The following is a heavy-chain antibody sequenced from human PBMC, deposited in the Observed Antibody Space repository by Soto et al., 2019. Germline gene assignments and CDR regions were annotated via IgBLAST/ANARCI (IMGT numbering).Heavy chain of an antibody. Sequence: PSETLSLTCTVSGGSISSYYWSWIRQPAGKGLEWIGRIYTSGSTNYNPSLKSRVTMSVDTSKNQFSLKLSSVTAADTAVYYCARDPGTYCSGGSCPMSSTYSMDVWGQGTTVTVSS. CDR2: IYTSGST. V-gene: IGHV4-4*07. CDR1: GGSISSYY. CDR3: ARDPGTYCSGGSCPMSSTYSMDV. J-gene: IGHJ6*02. D-gene: IGHD2-15*01.